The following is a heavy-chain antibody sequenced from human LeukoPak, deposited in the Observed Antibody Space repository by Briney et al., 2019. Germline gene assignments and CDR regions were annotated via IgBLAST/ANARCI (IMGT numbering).Heavy chain of an antibody. D-gene: IGHD3-22*01. CDR1: GFTVSSNY. J-gene: IGHJ4*02. CDR3: ARSNYYDSSGYYNFDY. V-gene: IGHV3-66*01. CDR2: IYSGGST. Sequence: GGSLRLSCAASGFTVSSNYMSWVRQAPGKGLEWVSVIYSGGSTYYADSVKGRFTISRDNSKNTLYLQMNSLRAEDTAVYYCARSNYYDSSGYYNFDYWGQGTLVTVSS.